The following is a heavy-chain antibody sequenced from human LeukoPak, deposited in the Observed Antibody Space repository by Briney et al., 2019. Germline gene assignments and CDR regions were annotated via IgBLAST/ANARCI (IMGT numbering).Heavy chain of an antibody. V-gene: IGHV5-51*01. J-gene: IGHJ4*02. CDR1: RYSFTSNW. Sequence: GESLKISCKGSRYSFTSNWIGWVRQMPGQSLECMGIIYPGDSDTRYSPSFQGQVTMSADKSISTAYLHRSSLKPSDTAMHYCARRDASFNFDYWGQGTLVTVSS. CDR3: ARRDASFNFDY. D-gene: IGHD3-16*02. CDR2: IYPGDSDT.